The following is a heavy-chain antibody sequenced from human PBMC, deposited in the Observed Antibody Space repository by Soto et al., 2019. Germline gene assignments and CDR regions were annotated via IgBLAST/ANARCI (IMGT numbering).Heavy chain of an antibody. J-gene: IGHJ3*02. CDR3: AKNWGESGSSYDYGDYASEDAFDI. D-gene: IGHD4-17*01. Sequence: GGSLRLSCAASGFTFDDYAMHWVRQAPGKGLEWVSGISWNSGSIGYADSVKGRFTISRDNAKNSLYLQMNSLRAEDTALYYCAKNWGESGSSYDYGDYASEDAFDIWGQGTMVTVSS. CDR2: ISWNSGSI. V-gene: IGHV3-9*01. CDR1: GFTFDDYA.